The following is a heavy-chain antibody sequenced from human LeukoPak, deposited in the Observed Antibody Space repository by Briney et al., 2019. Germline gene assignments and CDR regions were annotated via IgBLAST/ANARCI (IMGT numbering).Heavy chain of an antibody. CDR3: VRGLGYCSGGSCYNSDAFDI. V-gene: IGHV3-13*05. J-gene: IGHJ3*02. CDR1: GFTFSSYD. D-gene: IGHD2-15*01. Sequence: PGGSLRLSCAASGFTFSSYDMHWVRQATGKGLEWVSAIGAAGDPYYPGSVKGRFTISRENAKNSLYLQMISLRAGDTAVYYCVRGLGYCSGGSCYNSDAFDIWGQGTMVTVSS. CDR2: IGAAGDP.